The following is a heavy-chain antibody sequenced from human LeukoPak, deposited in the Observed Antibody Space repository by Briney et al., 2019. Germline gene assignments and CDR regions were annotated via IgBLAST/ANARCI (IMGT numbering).Heavy chain of an antibody. Sequence: SETLSLTCTVSGYSISSGYYWGWIRQPAGKGLEWIGRIYTSGSTNYNPSLKSRVTISVDTSKNQFSLKLSSVTAADTAVYYCARGRYYYDSSGYYYDPFYYYYYMDVWGKGTTVTISS. CDR3: ARGRYYYDSSGYYYDPFYYYYYMDV. CDR2: IYTSGST. V-gene: IGHV4-61*02. J-gene: IGHJ6*03. D-gene: IGHD3-22*01. CDR1: GYSISSGYY.